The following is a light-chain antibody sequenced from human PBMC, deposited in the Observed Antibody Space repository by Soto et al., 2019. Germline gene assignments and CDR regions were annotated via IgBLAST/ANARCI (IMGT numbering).Light chain of an antibody. CDR3: HQYYGSPWT. CDR2: WAS. CDR1: QNILYSYNNKHY. V-gene: IGKV4-1*01. J-gene: IGKJ1*01. Sequence: DIVMTQSPDSLAVSLDERATIDCKSSQNILYSYNNKHYLAWYQQKPGQPPRLLFYWASTRESGVPDRFSGSRSGAHFTLTITGLPTEDVAVYYCHQYYGSPWTVGQGTKVEVK.